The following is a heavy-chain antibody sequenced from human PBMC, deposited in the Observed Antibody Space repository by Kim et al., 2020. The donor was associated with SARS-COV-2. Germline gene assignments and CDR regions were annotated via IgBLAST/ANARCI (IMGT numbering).Heavy chain of an antibody. Sequence: NYNPSLRGRVTISLDKSNNQVSLTLTTVTAVDTAIYYCARHKMSTNAFDIWGQGTTVTVSS. V-gene: IGHV4-4*02. CDR3: ARHKMSTNAFDI. J-gene: IGHJ3*02. D-gene: IGHD1-1*01.